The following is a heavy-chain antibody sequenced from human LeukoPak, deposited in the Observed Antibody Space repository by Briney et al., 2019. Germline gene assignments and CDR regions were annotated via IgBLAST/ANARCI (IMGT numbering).Heavy chain of an antibody. CDR2: ISAYNGNT. D-gene: IGHD2-15*01. CDR1: GYTFTSYG. Sequence: ASVKVSCKASGYTFTSYGISWVRQASGQGLEWMGWISAYNGNTNYAQKLQGRVTMTTDTSTSTAYMELRSLRSDDTAVYYCARDLYSTSTFDIWGQGTMVTVSS. V-gene: IGHV1-18*01. J-gene: IGHJ3*02. CDR3: ARDLYSTSTFDI.